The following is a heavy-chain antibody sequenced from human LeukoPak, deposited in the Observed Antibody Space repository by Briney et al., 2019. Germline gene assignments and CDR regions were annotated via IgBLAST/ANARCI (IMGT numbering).Heavy chain of an antibody. J-gene: IGHJ4*02. D-gene: IGHD1-1*01. CDR3: ARDVSGTGGKDY. CDR2: IKQDGSQR. CDR1: GFTFTTYW. Sequence: PGESLRLSCAASGFTFTTYWMTWVRQAPGKGLEWVANIKQDGSQRYYVDSVKGRFTISRDNAKNSLYLQMNSLRAEDTAVYYCARDVSGTGGKDYWGQGTLVTVSS. V-gene: IGHV3-7*01.